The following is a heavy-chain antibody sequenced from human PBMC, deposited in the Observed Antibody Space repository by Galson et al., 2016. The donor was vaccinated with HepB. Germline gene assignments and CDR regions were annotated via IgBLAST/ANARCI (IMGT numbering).Heavy chain of an antibody. CDR2: ISSSGTTI. D-gene: IGHD2-15*01. CDR3: ARRWDAFDL. CDR1: GFTFSDNY. J-gene: IGHJ3*01. Sequence: SLRLSCAASGFTFSDNYMSWIRQAPGKGLEWLSYISSSGTTIYYADSVKGRFTISRDNAKSSLYLQMNSLRADDTALYYCARRWDAFDLWGQGTMVTVSS. V-gene: IGHV3-11*01.